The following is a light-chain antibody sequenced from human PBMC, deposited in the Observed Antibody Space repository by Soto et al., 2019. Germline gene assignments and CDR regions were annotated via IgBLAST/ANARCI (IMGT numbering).Light chain of an antibody. CDR3: QQYNNLPIT. Sequence: EIVMTQSPATLSVSPGERATLSCRASQSVSSNLAWYQQKPGQAPRLLIYGASTRATGIPARFSGSGSGTEFTLTISSLQSEDCAVYYCQQYNNLPITFGGGTQVDIK. CDR1: QSVSSN. CDR2: GAS. V-gene: IGKV3-15*01. J-gene: IGKJ4*01.